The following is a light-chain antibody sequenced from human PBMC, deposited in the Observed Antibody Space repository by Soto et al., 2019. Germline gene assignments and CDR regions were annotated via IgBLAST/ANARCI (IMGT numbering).Light chain of an antibody. Sequence: DIKMTQSPSSLSASVGDRDTITCRASQSISSYLNWYQQKPGKAPKLLIYAASSLQSGVPSRFSGSGSGTDFTLTISSLQPEDSATYYCQQSYGTRTFGQGTKVDIK. CDR2: AAS. CDR3: QQSYGTRT. CDR1: QSISSY. V-gene: IGKV1-39*01. J-gene: IGKJ1*01.